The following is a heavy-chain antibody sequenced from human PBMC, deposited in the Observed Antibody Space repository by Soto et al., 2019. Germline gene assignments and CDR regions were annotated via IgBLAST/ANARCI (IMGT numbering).Heavy chain of an antibody. J-gene: IGHJ4*02. Sequence: QVQLVQSGAEVKKPGSSVKVSCKTSRGTFTTSPITWIRQAPGQGLVWMGEVIPTSGTATYAQTFQGRVAFTADKSTNTAYMELSSLRSEDPAIYFCTRDSSLGYLFWGQGSLVTVSS. CDR1: RGTFTTSP. CDR3: TRDSSLGYLF. D-gene: IGHD5-18*01. V-gene: IGHV1-69*06. CDR2: VIPTSGTA.